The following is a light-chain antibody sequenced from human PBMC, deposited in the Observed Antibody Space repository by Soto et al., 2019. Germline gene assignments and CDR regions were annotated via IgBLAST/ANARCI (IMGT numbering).Light chain of an antibody. V-gene: IGLV2-14*01. CDR2: EVS. CDR1: SSDVGDYNY. Sequence: QSALTQPASVSGSPGQSITFSCTGTSSDVGDYNYVSWYQQHPGKAPKLMIYEVSNRPSGVSNRFSGSKSGNTASLTISGLQADDEADYDCSSYTNSTTLVFGGGTKLTVL. J-gene: IGLJ2*01. CDR3: SSYTNSTTLV.